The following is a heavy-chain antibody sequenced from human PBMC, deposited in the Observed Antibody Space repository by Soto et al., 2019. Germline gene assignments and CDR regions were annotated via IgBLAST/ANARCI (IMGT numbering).Heavy chain of an antibody. J-gene: IGHJ6*02. CDR3: ARAEFAGDRRIYYGMDV. V-gene: IGHV3-21*01. Sequence: GGSLRLSCAASGFTFSSYSMNWVRQAPGKGLEWVSSISSSSSYIYYADSVKGRFTISRDNAKNSLYLQMNSLRAEDTAVYYCARAEFAGDRRIYYGMDVWGQGTTVTVSS. D-gene: IGHD7-27*01. CDR2: ISSSSSYI. CDR1: GFTFSSYS.